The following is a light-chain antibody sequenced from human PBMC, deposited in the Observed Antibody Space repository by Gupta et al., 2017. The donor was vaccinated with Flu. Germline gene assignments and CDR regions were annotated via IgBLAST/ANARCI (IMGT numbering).Light chain of an antibody. CDR1: QSVLYSSNNKNY. Sequence: DIVMTQSPGSLAVSLAERATINCKSSQSVLYSSNNKNYLAWYQQKPGQPPKLLIYWASTRESGVPDRFSGSGSGTDFTLTISSLQAEDVAVYYCQQYYSTRFTFGPGTKVDIK. J-gene: IGKJ3*01. CDR3: QQYYSTRFT. CDR2: WAS. V-gene: IGKV4-1*01.